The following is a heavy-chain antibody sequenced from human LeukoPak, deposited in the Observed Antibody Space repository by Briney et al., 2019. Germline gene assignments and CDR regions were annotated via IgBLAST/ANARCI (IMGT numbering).Heavy chain of an antibody. Sequence: GPRLGHPPQPLTLTCTFSGFSLGTSGVGVGCIRQPPEKALEWLALITWDDDKRYSPSLKSRVTINKDTSKSQVVLTMTNMDPVHTATCYCAQITMVRGVISPGAFDIWGEGTMVTVPS. CDR1: GFSLGTSGVG. CDR3: AQITMVRGVISPGAFDI. V-gene: IGHV2-5*02. D-gene: IGHD3-10*01. CDR2: ITWDDDK. J-gene: IGHJ3*02.